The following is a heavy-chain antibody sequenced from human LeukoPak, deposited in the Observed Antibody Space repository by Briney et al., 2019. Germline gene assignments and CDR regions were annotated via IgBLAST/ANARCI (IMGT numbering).Heavy chain of an antibody. CDR1: GFTFSSYS. CDR2: ISSSSSCI. J-gene: IGHJ6*02. CDR3: ARWPYDFWSGSPLYYYGMDV. Sequence: PGGSLRLSCAASGFTFSSYSMNWVRQAPGKGLEWVSSISSSSSCIYYADSVKGRFTISRDNAKNSLYLQMNSLRAEDTAVYYCARWPYDFWSGSPLYYYGMDVWGQGTTVTVSS. D-gene: IGHD3-3*01. V-gene: IGHV3-21*01.